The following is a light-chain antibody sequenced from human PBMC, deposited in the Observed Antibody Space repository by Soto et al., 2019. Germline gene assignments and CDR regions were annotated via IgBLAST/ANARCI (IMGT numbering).Light chain of an antibody. J-gene: IGLJ1*01. CDR2: EGS. CDR3: CSYAGSSTYV. Sequence: QSVLAQPASVSGSPGQSITISCTGTSSDVGNYNLVSWCQQHPGKAPKLMIYEGSKRPSGVSNRFSGSKSGNTASLTISILQAEDEADYYCCSYAGSSTYVFGTGTTVTVL. CDR1: SSDVGNYNL. V-gene: IGLV2-23*01.